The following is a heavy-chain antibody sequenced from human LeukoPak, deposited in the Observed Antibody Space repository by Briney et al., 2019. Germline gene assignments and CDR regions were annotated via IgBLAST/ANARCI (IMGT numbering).Heavy chain of an antibody. V-gene: IGHV3-7*01. D-gene: IGHD2-2*01. CDR3: ARVGCRSTSCYDY. Sequence: GGSLRLSCEASELTFSTYWMSWVRQAPGNGLQWVASIEQDGSERCYVDSVKGRFTISRDNAKNSLYLQMNSLRVEDTAAYYCARVGCRSTSCYDYWGQGTLVTVSS. CDR2: IEQDGSER. CDR1: ELTFSTYW. J-gene: IGHJ4*02.